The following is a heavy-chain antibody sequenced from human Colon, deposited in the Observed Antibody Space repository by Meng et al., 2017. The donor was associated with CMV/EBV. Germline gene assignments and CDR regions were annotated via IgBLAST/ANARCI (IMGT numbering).Heavy chain of an antibody. V-gene: IGHV4-59*01. CDR2: IYYSGST. CDR3: TRVDYSGNYDS. D-gene: IGHD4/OR15-4a*01. Sequence: SETLSLTCSVSGGSISSYYWSWVRQPPGKGLEWIGYIYYSGSTNYSPSLKSRVPISVDTSKNHSSLILTSVTAADTAVYYCTRVDYSGNYDSWGQGTLVTVSS. J-gene: IGHJ5*01. CDR1: GGSISSYY.